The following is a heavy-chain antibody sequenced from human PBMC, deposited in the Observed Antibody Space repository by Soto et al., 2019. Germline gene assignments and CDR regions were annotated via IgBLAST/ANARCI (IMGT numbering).Heavy chain of an antibody. CDR1: GGTFSSYA. CDR3: ARDTKRIYGMDV. CDR2: IIPIFGTA. J-gene: IGHJ6*02. D-gene: IGHD1-1*01. Sequence: ASVKVSCKASGGTFSSYAISWVRQAPGQGLEWMGGIIPIFGTANYARKFQGRVTITADESTSTAYMELSSLRSEDTAVYYCARDTKRIYGMDVWGQGTTVTVSS. V-gene: IGHV1-69*13.